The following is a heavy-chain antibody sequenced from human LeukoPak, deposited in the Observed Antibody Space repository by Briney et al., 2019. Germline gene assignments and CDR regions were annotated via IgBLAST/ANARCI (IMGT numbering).Heavy chain of an antibody. CDR1: GFTFSDYY. D-gene: IGHD3-3*02. Sequence: PGGSLRLSCAASGFTFSDYYMNWIRQAPGRGLEWISYISSSGGNINYADSVQGRFTISRDNAKKSLYLQMSSLRAEDTAVYYCARHPKLERFDPWGQGTLVTVSS. CDR2: ISSSGGNI. CDR3: ARHPKLERFDP. V-gene: IGHV3-11*04. J-gene: IGHJ5*02.